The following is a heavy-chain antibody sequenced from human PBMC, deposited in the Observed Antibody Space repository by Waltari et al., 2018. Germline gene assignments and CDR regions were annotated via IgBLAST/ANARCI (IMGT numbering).Heavy chain of an antibody. J-gene: IGHJ3*02. D-gene: IGHD3-22*01. CDR3: ARYYRGSGYYFDAFDI. CDR1: DGSLSSGGSY. CDR2: IYYSGST. Sequence: QVQLQESCPGLVTPSQTLSLLCTVSDGSLSSGGSYWSSIRPHPGKGLEWIGYIYYSGSTYYNPSLKSRVTISVDTSKNQFSLKLSSVTAADTAVYYCARYYRGSGYYFDAFDIWGQGTMVTVSS. V-gene: IGHV4-31*03.